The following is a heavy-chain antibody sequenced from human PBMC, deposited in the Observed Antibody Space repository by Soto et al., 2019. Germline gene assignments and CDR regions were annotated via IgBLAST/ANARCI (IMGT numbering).Heavy chain of an antibody. CDR1: GFTFSSYA. D-gene: IGHD4-17*01. CDR3: ARGRATVTKHLDY. J-gene: IGHJ4*02. Sequence: QVQLVESGGGVVQPGRSLRLSCAASGFTFSSYAMHWVRQAPGKGLEWVAVISFDGSNKYYADSVKGRFTISRDNAKNALYRQMNSLRAEDTAVYYCARGRATVTKHLDYWGQGSRVTVSS. V-gene: IGHV3-30-3*01. CDR2: ISFDGSNK.